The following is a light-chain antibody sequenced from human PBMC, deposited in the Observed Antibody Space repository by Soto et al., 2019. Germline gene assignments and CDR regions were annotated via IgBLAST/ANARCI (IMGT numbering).Light chain of an antibody. CDR1: SSNIGSNY. J-gene: IGLJ2*01. V-gene: IGLV1-47*01. Sequence: QAVVTQPPSASGTPGQRITISCSGGSSNIGSNYVYWYQHLPGTAPKLLMYKNNQRPSGVPDRFSGSKSGTSASLAIDGLRSEDEADYYCASRDDSLSGVVFGGGTKVTVL. CDR2: KNN. CDR3: ASRDDSLSGVV.